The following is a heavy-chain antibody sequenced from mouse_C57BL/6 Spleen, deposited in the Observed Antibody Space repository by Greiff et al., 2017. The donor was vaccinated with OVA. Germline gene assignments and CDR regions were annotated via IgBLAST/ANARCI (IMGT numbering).Heavy chain of an antibody. CDR2: INPGSGGT. CDR1: GYAFTNYL. CDR3: ARGGEDYDGDYFDY. D-gene: IGHD2-4*01. J-gene: IGHJ2*01. V-gene: IGHV1-54*01. Sequence: QVQLQQSGAELVRPGTSVKVSCKASGYAFTNYLIEWVKQRPGQGLEWIGVINPGSGGTNYNEKFKGKATLTADKSSSTAYMQLSSLTSEDSAVYFCARGGEDYDGDYFDYWGQGTTLTVSS.